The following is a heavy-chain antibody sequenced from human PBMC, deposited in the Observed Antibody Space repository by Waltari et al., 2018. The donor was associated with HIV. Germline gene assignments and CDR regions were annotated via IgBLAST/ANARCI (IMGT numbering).Heavy chain of an antibody. D-gene: IGHD2-15*01. V-gene: IGHV3-15*01. J-gene: IGHJ6*02. CDR3: TRDGNCSGGSCYSYGMDV. Sequence: EVQLVESGGGLVKPGGSLRLSCAASGFTFSNAWKGLEWVGRIKSKTDGGTKDYAAPVKGRFTISRDDAKNTLYLQMNSLKTEDTAVYYCTRDGNCSGGSCYSYGMDVWGQGTTVTVSS. CDR2: IKSKTDGGTK. CDR1: GFTFSNAW.